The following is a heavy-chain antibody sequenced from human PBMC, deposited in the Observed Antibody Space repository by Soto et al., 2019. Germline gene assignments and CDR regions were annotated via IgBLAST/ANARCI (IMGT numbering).Heavy chain of an antibody. J-gene: IGHJ4*02. V-gene: IGHV3-21*01. CDR1: GFTFSSYS. CDR3: ARDLLRYCSGGSCYGPLDY. Sequence: GGSLRLSCAASGFTFSSYSMNWVRQAPGKGLEWVSSISSSSSYIYYADSVKGRFTISRDNAKNSLYLQMNSLRAEDTAVYYCARDLLRYCSGGSCYGPLDYWGQGTLVTVSS. D-gene: IGHD2-15*01. CDR2: ISSSSSYI.